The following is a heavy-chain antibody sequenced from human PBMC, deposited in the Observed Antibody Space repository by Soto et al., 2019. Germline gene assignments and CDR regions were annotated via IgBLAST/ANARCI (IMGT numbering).Heavy chain of an antibody. V-gene: IGHV4-34*01. CDR3: ARGRSKSGFGEFNGFNWFDP. Sequence: PSETLSLTCAVYGGSFSGDYWSWIRQPPGKGLEWIGEINHSGSTNYNPSLKSRVTISVDTSKNQFSLKLSSVTAADTAVYYCARGRSKSGFGEFNGFNWFDPWCQGTLVTVSS. CDR2: INHSGST. CDR1: GGSFSGDY. J-gene: IGHJ5*02. D-gene: IGHD3-10*01.